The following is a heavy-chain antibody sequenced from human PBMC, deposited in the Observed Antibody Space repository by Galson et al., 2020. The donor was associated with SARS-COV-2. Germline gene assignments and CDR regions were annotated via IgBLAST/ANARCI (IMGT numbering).Heavy chain of an antibody. D-gene: IGHD2-2*01. CDR3: ARGGVVVVPAASGTYYYYYYMDV. Sequence: GESLKISCAASGFTFSSYDMHWVRQATGKGLEWVSAIGTAGDTYYPGSVKGRFTISRENAKNSLYLQMNSLRAGDTAVYYCARGGVVVVPAASGTYYYYYYMDVWGKGTTVTVSS. CDR1: GFTFSSYD. J-gene: IGHJ6*03. V-gene: IGHV3-13*01. CDR2: IGTAGDT.